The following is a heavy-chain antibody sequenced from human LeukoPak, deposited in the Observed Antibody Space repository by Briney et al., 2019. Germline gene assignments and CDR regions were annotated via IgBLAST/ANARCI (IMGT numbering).Heavy chain of an antibody. CDR2: LSLGEVA. J-gene: IGHJ3*01. V-gene: IGHV4-59*13. D-gene: IGHD2-21*02. CDR1: GGSISSDY. CDR3: VRVSTASGGAFDV. Sequence: PSETLSLTCTISGGSISSDYWSWIRQPPGKGLEWIGYLSLGEVAFYNPSLESRLTTSADTSKNQFSLNLTPVTAADTAMYYCVRVSTASGGAFDVWGQGTMVTVSS.